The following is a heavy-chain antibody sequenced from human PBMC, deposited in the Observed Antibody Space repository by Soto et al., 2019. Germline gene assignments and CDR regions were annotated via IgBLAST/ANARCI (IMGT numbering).Heavy chain of an antibody. CDR1: GFSFGSCG. V-gene: IGHV3-33*01. CDR2: IWFDGGKK. D-gene: IGHD6-13*01. Sequence: GESMRLSCEASGFSFGSCGMHWVRQAPGKGLEWVAVIWFDGGKKYYADSVKGGFTISRDNSKNLLYLQTSSLRAEDTAVYYCVCGVSAGKGSYTDSWGEGPPVTV. J-gene: IGHJ5*02. CDR3: VCGVSAGKGSYTDS.